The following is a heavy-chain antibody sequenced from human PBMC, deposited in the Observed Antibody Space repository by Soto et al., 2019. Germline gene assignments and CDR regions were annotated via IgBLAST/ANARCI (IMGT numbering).Heavy chain of an antibody. D-gene: IGHD6-13*01. V-gene: IGHV3-23*01. CDR2: ITGSGGGT. CDR3: AKRPLTAAGSDY. Sequence: EVQLLESGGGLVQPGGSLRLCCAASGFTFSNYAMTWVRQAPGKGLEWVSVITGSGGGTYFVDSVKGRFTISRDNSKNTVYLQMNSLRAEDTAVYYCAKRPLTAAGSDYWGQGTLVTVSS. J-gene: IGHJ4*02. CDR1: GFTFSNYA.